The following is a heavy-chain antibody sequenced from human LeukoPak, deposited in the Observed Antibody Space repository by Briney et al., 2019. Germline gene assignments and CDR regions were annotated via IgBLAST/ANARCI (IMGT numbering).Heavy chain of an antibody. D-gene: IGHD3/OR15-3a*01. CDR3: AREWTHDAFDI. J-gene: IGHJ3*02. Sequence: GGSLRPSCAASGYTFSDYYMSWIRQAPGKGLEWLSYISTSGSSIFYADSVRGRFTISRDNAKKSLYLQMNTLRAEDTAVYYCAREWTHDAFDIWGQGTLVTVSS. V-gene: IGHV3-11*01. CDR2: ISTSGSSI. CDR1: GYTFSDYY.